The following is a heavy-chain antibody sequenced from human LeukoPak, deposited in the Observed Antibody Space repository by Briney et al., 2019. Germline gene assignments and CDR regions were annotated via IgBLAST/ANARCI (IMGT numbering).Heavy chain of an antibody. Sequence: PGESLKISCKGSGYSFTSYWIGWVRQMPGKGLEWMGIIYPGDSDTRYSPSFQGQVTISADKSISTAYLQWSSLKASDTAMYYCARRSEDSSGRIAAFDIWGQGTMVTVSS. V-gene: IGHV5-51*01. D-gene: IGHD3-22*01. CDR3: ARRSEDSSGRIAAFDI. CDR1: GYSFTSYW. CDR2: IYPGDSDT. J-gene: IGHJ3*02.